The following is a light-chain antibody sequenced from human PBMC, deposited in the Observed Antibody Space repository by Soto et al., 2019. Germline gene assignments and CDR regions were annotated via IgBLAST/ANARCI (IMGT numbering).Light chain of an antibody. CDR1: QSISSW. CDR3: QQYNSYSPPS. V-gene: IGKV1-5*01. J-gene: IGKJ1*01. Sequence: DIQMTQSPSTLSASVGDRVTITCRASQSISSWLAWYQQQPGKAPKLLLYDASSLESAVPSRFSGTGSGTEFTLTISSLQPDVFATYYCQQYNSYSPPSFVQGTQVVIK. CDR2: DAS.